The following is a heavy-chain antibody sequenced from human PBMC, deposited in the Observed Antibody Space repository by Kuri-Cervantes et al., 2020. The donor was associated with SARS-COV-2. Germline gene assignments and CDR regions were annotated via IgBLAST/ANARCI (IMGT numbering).Heavy chain of an antibody. V-gene: IGHV1-46*01. CDR1: GYTFTSYA. CDR3: ARGLYYYGSGSYYGTEGAPVGIDY. J-gene: IGHJ4*02. CDR2: INPSGGST. Sequence: ASVKVSCKASGYTFTSYAMHWVRQAPGQGLEWMGIINPSGGSTSYAQKFQGRVTMTRDTSTSTVYMELSSLRSEDTAVYYCARGLYYYGSGSYYGTEGAPVGIDYWGQGTLVTVSS. D-gene: IGHD3-10*01.